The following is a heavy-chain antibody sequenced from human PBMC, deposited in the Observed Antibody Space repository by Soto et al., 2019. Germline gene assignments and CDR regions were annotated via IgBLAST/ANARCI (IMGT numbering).Heavy chain of an antibody. J-gene: IGHJ4*02. CDR2: ILYSGST. Sequence: SETLSLTCTVSGASIRSNNYYWGWIRQPPGRGLEWIGSILYSGSTYYNPSLKSRVDLSADTSKNQISLRLTSVTAADTAVYFCVRRDNTATTVLNYWGQGALVTVSS. CDR3: VRRDNTATTVLNY. D-gene: IGHD4-17*01. V-gene: IGHV4-39*01. CDR1: GASIRSNNYY.